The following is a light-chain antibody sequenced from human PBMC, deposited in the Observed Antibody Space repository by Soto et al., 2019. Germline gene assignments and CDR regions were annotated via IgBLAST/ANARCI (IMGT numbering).Light chain of an antibody. V-gene: IGLV1-44*01. CDR2: DND. Sequence: QCLLTQPPSASGTPGQRVTIACSGRSSNIVSNAVHWYQQLPGMAPRLLIHDNDQRPSGVPDRFSGSKYGTSASLAISGLQSEDEADYYCEAWDDTLYGTVFGTGTKVTVL. CDR1: SSNIVSNA. CDR3: EAWDDTLYGTV. J-gene: IGLJ1*01.